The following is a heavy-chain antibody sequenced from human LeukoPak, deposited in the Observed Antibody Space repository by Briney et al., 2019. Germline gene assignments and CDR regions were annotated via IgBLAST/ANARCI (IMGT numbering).Heavy chain of an antibody. CDR3: AKGTTGHCSGATCYPFDM. CDR2: SAGSGGGGGT. J-gene: IGHJ3*02. D-gene: IGHD2-15*01. Sequence: GGSLRLSCVASGFTFSSYGMNWVRQAPGKVLEWVSSSAGSGGGGGTYYADSVKGRFTISRDSSKNTLFLHMNSLRVKDTAVYYCAKGTTGHCSGATCYPFDMWGQGTVVTVSS. V-gene: IGHV3-23*01. CDR1: GFTFSSYG.